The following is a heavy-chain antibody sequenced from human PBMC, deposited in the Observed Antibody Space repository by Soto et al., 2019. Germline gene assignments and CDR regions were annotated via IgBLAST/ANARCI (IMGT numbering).Heavy chain of an antibody. CDR3: ARGPGGFGDFSLDY. CDR2: IYTGGST. CDR1: GGSISHYY. V-gene: IGHV4-4*07. D-gene: IGHD3-10*01. J-gene: IGHJ4*02. Sequence: SETLLLTCAVSGGSISHYYWSWIRQPAGKGLEWIGRIYTGGSTNYNPSLKSRVTMSVDTSKNQFSLKLSSVTAEDTAVYYCARGPGGFGDFSLDYWGQGTLVTVS.